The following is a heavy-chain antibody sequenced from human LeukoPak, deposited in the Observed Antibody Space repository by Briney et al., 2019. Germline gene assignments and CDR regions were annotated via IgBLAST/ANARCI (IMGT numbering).Heavy chain of an antibody. Sequence: GGSQRLSCAASGFTFSSNGMNWVRQAPGKGLEWFSAISGSGGSTYYADSVKGRFTISRDNSKNTLYLQMNSLRAEDTAVYYCAKDPPVDTGYFYGMDVWGQGTTVTVSS. CDR3: AKDPPVDTGYFYGMDV. D-gene: IGHD2-2*01. CDR2: ISGSGGST. CDR1: GFTFSSNG. V-gene: IGHV3-23*01. J-gene: IGHJ6*02.